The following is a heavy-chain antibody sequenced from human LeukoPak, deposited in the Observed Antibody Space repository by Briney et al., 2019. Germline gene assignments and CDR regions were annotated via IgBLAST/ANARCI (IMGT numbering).Heavy chain of an antibody. J-gene: IGHJ6*03. CDR2: IIPIFGTA. CDR1: GGTFSSYA. D-gene: IGHD2-15*01. Sequence: SVKVSCKASGGTFSSYAISWVRQAPGQGLEWMGGIIPIFGTANYAQKFQGRVTITADKSTSTAYMELSSLRSADTAVYYCARLGLWGDIVHMDVWGKGTTVTVSS. V-gene: IGHV1-69*06. CDR3: ARLGLWGDIVHMDV.